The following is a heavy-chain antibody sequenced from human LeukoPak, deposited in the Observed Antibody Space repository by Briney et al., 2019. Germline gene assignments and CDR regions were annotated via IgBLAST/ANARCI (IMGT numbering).Heavy chain of an antibody. J-gene: IGHJ4*02. V-gene: IGHV4-59*01. CDR1: GGSISSYY. CDR2: IYYSGST. D-gene: IGHD3-16*02. Sequence: SETLSLTCTVSGGSISSYYWSWIRQPPGKGLEWIGYIYYSGSTNYNPSLKSRVTISVDTSKNQFSLKLSSVTAADTAVYCCARGYDYVWGSYRFDYWGQGTLVTVSS. CDR3: ARGYDYVWGSYRFDY.